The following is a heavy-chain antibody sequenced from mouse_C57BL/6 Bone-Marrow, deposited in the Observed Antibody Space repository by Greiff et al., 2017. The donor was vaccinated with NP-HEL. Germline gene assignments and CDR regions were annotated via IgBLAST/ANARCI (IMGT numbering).Heavy chain of an antibody. CDR2: IDPEDGDT. CDR1: GFNIKDYY. V-gene: IGHV14-1*01. D-gene: IGHD2-4*01. J-gene: IGHJ4*01. CDR3: TTFYDYDFYYAMDY. Sequence: VQLQQSGAELVRPGASVKLSCTASGFNIKDYYMHWVKQRPEQGLEWIGRIDPEDGDTEYTPKFQGKATMTADTSSNTAYLQLSSLTSEDTAVYYCTTFYDYDFYYAMDYWGQGTSVTVSS.